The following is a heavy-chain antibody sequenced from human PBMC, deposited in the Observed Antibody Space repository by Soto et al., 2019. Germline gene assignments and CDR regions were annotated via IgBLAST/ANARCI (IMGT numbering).Heavy chain of an antibody. D-gene: IGHD3-10*01. Sequence: ASVKVSCKASGYTFTSYGISWVRQAPGQGLEWMGWISAYNGNTNYAQKLQGRVTMTTDTSTSTAYMELRSLRSDDTAVYYCARDLAGELPPGSRYYYYGMDVWGQGTTVTVSS. CDR2: ISAYNGNT. CDR1: GYTFTSYG. V-gene: IGHV1-18*01. CDR3: ARDLAGELPPGSRYYYYGMDV. J-gene: IGHJ6*02.